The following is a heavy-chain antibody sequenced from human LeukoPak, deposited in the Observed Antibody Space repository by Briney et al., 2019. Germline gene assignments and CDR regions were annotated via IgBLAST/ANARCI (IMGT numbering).Heavy chain of an antibody. Sequence: PGGPLRLSCAACGFTFSSYWMSWVRQAPGKGLVGVANLKQDGSEKYYVDSVKGRFTISRDNAKNSLYLQMNSLRAEDTAVYYCAREAAVPNTVFDYWGQGSLVTVSS. J-gene: IGHJ4*02. D-gene: IGHD4-17*01. CDR3: AREAAVPNTVFDY. V-gene: IGHV3-7*01. CDR2: LKQDGSEK. CDR1: GFTFSSYW.